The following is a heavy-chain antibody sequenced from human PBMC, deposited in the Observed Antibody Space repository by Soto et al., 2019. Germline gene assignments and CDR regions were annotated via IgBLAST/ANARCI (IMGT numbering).Heavy chain of an antibody. V-gene: IGHV3-33*01. CDR3: ARDGAHYYDSSGPIIYGMDV. D-gene: IGHD3-22*01. CDR1: GFTFSSYG. CDR2: IWYDGSNK. J-gene: IGHJ6*02. Sequence: PVGSLRLSCAASGFTFSSYGMHWVRQAPGKGLEWVAVIWYDGSNKYYADSVKGRFTISRDNSKNTLYLQMNSLRAEDTAVYYCARDGAHYYDSSGPIIYGMDVWGQGTTVTVSS.